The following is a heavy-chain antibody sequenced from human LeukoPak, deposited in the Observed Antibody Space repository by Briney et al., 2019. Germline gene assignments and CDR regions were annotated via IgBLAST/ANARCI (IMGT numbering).Heavy chain of an antibody. CDR2: ISRNSDNI. CDR3: ARDYLTPYGDYGSFDL. J-gene: IGHJ2*01. CDR1: GFTFSSYT. V-gene: IGHV3-21*01. Sequence: GGSLRLSCAASGFTFSSYTMNWVRQAPGKGLEWVSSISRNSDNIYYADSLKGRFTISRDNAKNSLYLQMNSLRAEDTAVYYCARDYLTPYGDYGSFDLWGRGTLVTVSS. D-gene: IGHD4-17*01.